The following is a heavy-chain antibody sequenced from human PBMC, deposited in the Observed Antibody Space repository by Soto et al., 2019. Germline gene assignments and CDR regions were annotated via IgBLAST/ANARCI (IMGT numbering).Heavy chain of an antibody. CDR3: ARGSGAYYEIVFGPGGDCYYGMDV. CDR2: IIPIFGTA. V-gene: IGHV1-69*12. D-gene: IGHD3-9*01. CDR1: GGTFTTYA. Sequence: QVQLVQSGAEVKKPGSSVKVSCKASGGTFTTYAISWVRQAPGQGLEWMGGIIPIFGTANYAQKFQGRVTITADESTSRGYMEVKSLRSEDTAEYYCARGSGAYYEIVFGPGGDCYYGMDVWGQGTTVTVSS. J-gene: IGHJ6*02.